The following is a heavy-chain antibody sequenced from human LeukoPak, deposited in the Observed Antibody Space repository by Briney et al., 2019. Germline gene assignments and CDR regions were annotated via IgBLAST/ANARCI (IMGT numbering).Heavy chain of an antibody. D-gene: IGHD3-22*01. CDR1: GLTFSSYR. CDR2: IKKGESER. CDR3: ARGDSSAFDI. Sequence: GGSLRPSCAASGLTFSSYRVNRVRQAPGKGVEWVSSIKKGESERYYVDSVNGRFTISRDNAKNSLYLQMNSLRAEDTAVYYCARGDSSAFDIWGQGTMVTVSS. V-gene: IGHV3-7*04. J-gene: IGHJ3*02.